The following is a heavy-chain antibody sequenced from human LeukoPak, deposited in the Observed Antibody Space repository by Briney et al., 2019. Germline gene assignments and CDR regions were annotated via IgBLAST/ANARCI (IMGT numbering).Heavy chain of an antibody. D-gene: IGHD3-10*01. CDR1: GGSISSYY. CDR3: ARSYGSGTFDY. V-gene: IGHV4-59*01. Sequence: PSETLSLTCTVSGGSISSYYWSWIRQPPGKGLEWIGYIYYSGSTNYNPSLKSRVTISVDTSKNQFSLKLSSVTAADTAVYYCARSYGSGTFDYWGQGTLVTVSS. CDR2: IYYSGST. J-gene: IGHJ4*02.